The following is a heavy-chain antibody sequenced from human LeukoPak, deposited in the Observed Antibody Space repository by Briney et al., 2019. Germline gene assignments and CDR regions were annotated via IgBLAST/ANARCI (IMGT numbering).Heavy chain of an antibody. CDR2: IIPIFGTA. D-gene: IGHD2-8*02. CDR3: ARNVVYAGGVDWFDP. CDR1: GGTFSSYA. J-gene: IGHJ5*02. V-gene: IGHV1-69*06. Sequence: ASVKVSCKASGGTFSSYAISWVRQAPGQGFEWMGGIIPIFGTANYAQKFQGRVTITADKSTSTAYMELSSLRSEDTAVYYCARNVVYAGGVDWFDPWGQGTLVTVSS.